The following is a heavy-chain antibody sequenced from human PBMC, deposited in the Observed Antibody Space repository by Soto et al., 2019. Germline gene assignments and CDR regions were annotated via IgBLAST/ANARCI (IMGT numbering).Heavy chain of an antibody. D-gene: IGHD1-7*01. V-gene: IGHV1-8*01. J-gene: IGHJ4*02. Sequence: ASVKVSCKASGYTFTNFDVNWVRQAPGQGLEWMGRMDPNTGNTGCAQKFRGRVTMTGNASITTAYMELSSLRSEDTAVYYCGRGSYTGSWNSHFINSWGQGTLVTVSS. CDR3: GRGSYTGSWNSHFINS. CDR1: GYTFTNFD. CDR2: MDPNTGNT.